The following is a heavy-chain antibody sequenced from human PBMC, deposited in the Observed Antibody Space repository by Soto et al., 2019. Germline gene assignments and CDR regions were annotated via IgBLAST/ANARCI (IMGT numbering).Heavy chain of an antibody. Sequence: QVQLVQSGAEVKKPGSSVKVSCKASGGTFSSYAISWVRQAPGQGLEWMGGIIPIFGTANYAQKFQGRVTITADESTSTAYMELSSLRSEDTAVYYCARDLGYCSGGSCYYYYYGMDVWGQGTTVTVSS. J-gene: IGHJ6*02. CDR1: GGTFSSYA. CDR2: IIPIFGTA. V-gene: IGHV1-69*01. D-gene: IGHD2-15*01. CDR3: ARDLGYCSGGSCYYYYYGMDV.